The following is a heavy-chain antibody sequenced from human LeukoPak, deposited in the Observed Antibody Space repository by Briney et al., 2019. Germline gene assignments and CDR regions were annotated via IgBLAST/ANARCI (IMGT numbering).Heavy chain of an antibody. J-gene: IGHJ3*01. CDR3: ARAPRDSNGYSDAFDF. D-gene: IGHD3-22*01. CDR2: INHSGST. CDR1: GGSISSGGYY. V-gene: IGHV4-61*08. Sequence: SETLSLTCTVSGGSISSGGYYWSWIRQPPGKGLEWIGEINHSGSTNYNPSLKSRVTISADTSKNQFSLKVTSVTAADTAVYYCARAPRDSNGYSDAFDFWGPGTIVTVSA.